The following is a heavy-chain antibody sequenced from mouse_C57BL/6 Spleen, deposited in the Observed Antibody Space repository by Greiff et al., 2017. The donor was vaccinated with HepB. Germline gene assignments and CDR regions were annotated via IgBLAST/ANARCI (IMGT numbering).Heavy chain of an antibody. V-gene: IGHV1-82*01. D-gene: IGHD2-4*01. CDR3: ARGGDYEGDY. CDR2: IYPGDGDT. J-gene: IGHJ4*01. CDR1: GYAFSSSW. Sequence: QVQLQQSGPELVKPGASVKISCKASGYAFSSSWMNWVKQRPGKGLEWIGRIYPGDGDTNYNGKFKGKATLTADKSSSTAYLQLSSLTSEDSAVYCCARGGDYEGDYWGQGTSVTVSS.